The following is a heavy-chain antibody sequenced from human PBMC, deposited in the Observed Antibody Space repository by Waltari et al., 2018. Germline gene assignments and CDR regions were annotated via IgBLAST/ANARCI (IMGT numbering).Heavy chain of an antibody. CDR1: GFPFGHSA. Sequence: EVQLLESGGGLVQPGGSLRLSCAASGFPFGHSALSWVRQDPGKGLGWISGISGSSSSTYYADSVKGRFTISRDNSKNTLYLQMNSLRVEDTAVYFCAKVEGGIVTRYYALDIWGQGTMVTVSS. D-gene: IGHD3-16*02. V-gene: IGHV3-23*01. CDR2: ISGSSSST. CDR3: AKVEGGIVTRYYALDI. J-gene: IGHJ3*02.